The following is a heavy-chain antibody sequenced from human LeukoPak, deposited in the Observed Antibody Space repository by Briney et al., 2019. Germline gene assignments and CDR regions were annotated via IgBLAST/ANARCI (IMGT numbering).Heavy chain of an antibody. J-gene: IGHJ4*02. V-gene: IGHV4-4*07. D-gene: IGHD6-19*01. CDR1: GGSISTYY. CDR2: IYTSGTT. Sequence: SETLSLTCTVSGGSISTYYWTWIRQPAGKGLEWIGRIYTSGTTNYNPSLKSRVTISVDKSKKQFSLKLSSVTAADTAAYYCARGGSSGPDYWGQGTLVTVSS. CDR3: ARGGSSGPDY.